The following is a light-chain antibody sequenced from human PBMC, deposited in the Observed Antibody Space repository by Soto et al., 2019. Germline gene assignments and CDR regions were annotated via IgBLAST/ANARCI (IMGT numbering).Light chain of an antibody. CDR1: ASNLGGNP. CDR2: TNH. CDR3: AAWDDSLNAVV. Sequence: QAVLTQPPSVSGTPGHKVSISCAGSASNLGGNPVNWYQHLPGAAPKLLTYTNHQRPSGVPERFSSYKSGTSASLAISGLRSEDEADFYCAAWDDSLNAVVFGGGTKVTVL. V-gene: IGLV1-44*01. J-gene: IGLJ2*01.